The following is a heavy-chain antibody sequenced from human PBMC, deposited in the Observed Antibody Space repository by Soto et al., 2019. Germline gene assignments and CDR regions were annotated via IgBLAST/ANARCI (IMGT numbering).Heavy chain of an antibody. CDR1: GYSFTSYW. CDR2: IYPGDSDT. D-gene: IGHD6-13*01. CDR3: ARTSGYSSSWYYYYGMDV. Sequence: GESLKISCKGSGYSFTSYWIGWVRQVPGKGLEWMGIIYPGDSDTRYSPSFQGQVTISADKSISTAYLQWSSLKASDTAMYYCARTSGYSSSWYYYYGMDVWGQGTTVTVSS. V-gene: IGHV5-51*01. J-gene: IGHJ6*02.